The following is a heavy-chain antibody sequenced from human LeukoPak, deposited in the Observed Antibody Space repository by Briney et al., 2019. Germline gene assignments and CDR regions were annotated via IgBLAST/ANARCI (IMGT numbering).Heavy chain of an antibody. CDR2: IYTSGSI. J-gene: IGHJ5*02. CDR3: VAWYNWFDP. V-gene: IGHV4-61*02. CDR1: GGSISSGSYY. Sequence: SQTLSLTCTVSGGSISSGSYYWSWIRQPAGKGLEWIGRIYTSGSINCNPSLKSRVTISVDTSKNQFSLKLSSVTAADTAVYYCVAWYNWFDPWGQGTLVTVSS. D-gene: IGHD2-15*01.